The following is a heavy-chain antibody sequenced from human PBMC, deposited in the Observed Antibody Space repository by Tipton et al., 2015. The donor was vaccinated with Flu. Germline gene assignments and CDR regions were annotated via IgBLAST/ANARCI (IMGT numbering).Heavy chain of an antibody. D-gene: IGHD1-1*01. Sequence: QSGAEVKKPGASVKVSCKASGYTFTYYAMHWVRQAPGQGLEWMGWINPGNTNTKYSQKFQGRVSITRDTSAAYMELSSLRSEDTAVYYCARGGNWNALYYYYYGTDVWGQGTTVTVAS. J-gene: IGHJ6*02. CDR3: ARGGNWNALYYYYYGTDV. V-gene: IGHV1-3*01. CDR2: INPGNTNT. CDR1: GYTFTYYA.